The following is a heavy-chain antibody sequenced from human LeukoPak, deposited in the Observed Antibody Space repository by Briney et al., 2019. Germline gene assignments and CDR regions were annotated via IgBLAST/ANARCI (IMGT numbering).Heavy chain of an antibody. CDR2: ISSSSRHK. Sequence: GGSLRLSCAGSGFTFSAYSMNWVRQAPGKGLEWVSSISSSSRHKYYVDSVKGRFTISRDDVENSLYLQMNSLRVDDTALYYCVRDMNTVTTCYPHHWGQGTLVTVSS. D-gene: IGHD4-17*01. CDR1: GFTFSAYS. CDR3: VRDMNTVTTCYPHH. V-gene: IGHV3-21*06. J-gene: IGHJ1*01.